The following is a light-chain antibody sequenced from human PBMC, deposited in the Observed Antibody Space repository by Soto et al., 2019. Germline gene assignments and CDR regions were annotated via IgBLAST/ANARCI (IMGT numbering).Light chain of an antibody. CDR3: ETWDSSTSV. Sequence: QPVLTQSSSASASLGSSVKLTCTLSSGHSSYIIAWHQQQPGKAPRYLMKLEGSGSYNKGSGVPDRFSGSSSGADRYLTISNLQFEDEADYYCETWDSSTSVFGGGTKLTVL. J-gene: IGLJ3*02. CDR2: LEGSGSY. V-gene: IGLV4-60*02. CDR1: SGHSSYI.